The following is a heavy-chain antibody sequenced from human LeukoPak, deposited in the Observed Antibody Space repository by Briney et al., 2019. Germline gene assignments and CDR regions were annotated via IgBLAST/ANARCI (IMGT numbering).Heavy chain of an antibody. CDR1: GGSISSHY. CDR2: IYYSGST. V-gene: IGHV4-59*11. CDR3: ARERLDYSFRWFDP. D-gene: IGHD4-11*01. Sequence: PSETLSLTCTVSGGSISSHYWSWIRQPPGKGLEWIGYIYYSGSTNYNPSLKSRVTISVDTSKNQFSLKLSSVTAADTAVYYCARERLDYSFRWFDPWGQGTLVTVSS. J-gene: IGHJ5*02.